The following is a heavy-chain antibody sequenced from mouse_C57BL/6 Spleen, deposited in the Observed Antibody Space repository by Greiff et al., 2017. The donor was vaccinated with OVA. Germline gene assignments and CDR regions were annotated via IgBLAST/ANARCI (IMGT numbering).Heavy chain of an antibody. J-gene: IGHJ4*01. CDR1: VSTSTIYL. V-gene: IGHV1-69*01. CDR3: ARDLYAMDY. Sequence: VSLQQPGAELVMPGASVKLSRKASVSTSTIYLMHWVKQRPGQGLEWIGELDPSDSYTNYNQKFKGKSTLTVDKSSSTAYMQLSSLTSEDSAVYYCARDLYAMDYWGQGTSVTVSS. CDR2: LDPSDSYT.